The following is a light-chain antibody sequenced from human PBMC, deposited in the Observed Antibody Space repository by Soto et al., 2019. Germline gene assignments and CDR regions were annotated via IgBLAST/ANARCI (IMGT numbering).Light chain of an antibody. V-gene: IGLV2-14*01. J-gene: IGLJ3*02. CDR1: SSDVGAYNH. CDR3: SSYTTSDTWV. CDR2: EVT. Sequence: QSALSQPASVSGSPGQSIAISCTGTSSDVGAYNHVSWYQQHPDKAPKLMIFEVTDQPSGVSSRFSGSKSGNTASLTISGLQAEDEAYYYCSSYTTSDTWVFGGGTKLTVL.